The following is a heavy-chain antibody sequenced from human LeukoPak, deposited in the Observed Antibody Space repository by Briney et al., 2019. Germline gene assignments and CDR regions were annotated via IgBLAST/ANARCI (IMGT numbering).Heavy chain of an antibody. J-gene: IGHJ4*02. CDR1: GGSISSGSYY. V-gene: IGHV4-61*02. D-gene: IGHD1-1*01. CDR3: ARERTFPHFDY. CDR2: IYTSGST. Sequence: SQTLSLTCTVSGGSISSGSYYWSWIRQPAGKGLEWIGRIYTSGSTNYNPSLKSRVTISVDTSKNQFSLKLSSVTAADTAVYYCARERTFPHFDYWGQGTLVTVSS.